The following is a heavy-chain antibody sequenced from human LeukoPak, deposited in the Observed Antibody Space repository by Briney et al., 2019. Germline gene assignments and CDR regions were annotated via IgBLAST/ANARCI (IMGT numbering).Heavy chain of an antibody. J-gene: IGHJ4*02. CDR2: INPNSGGT. CDR1: GYTFTGYY. CDR3: ARVGGAYDSSGYPFDY. Sequence: GASVKVSXKASGYTFTGYYMHWMRQAPGQGLEWMGRINPNSGGTNYAQKFQGRVTMTRDTSISTASMELSRLRSDDTAVYYCARVGGAYDSSGYPFDYWGQGTLVTVSS. D-gene: IGHD3-22*01. V-gene: IGHV1-2*06.